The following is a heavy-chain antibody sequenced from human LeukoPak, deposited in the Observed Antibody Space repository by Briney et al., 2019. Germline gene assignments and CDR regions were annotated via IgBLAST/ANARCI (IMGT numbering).Heavy chain of an antibody. Sequence: SQTLSLTCTVSGDSISSGGYYWSWIRQPPGMGLEWIGYIYDSGSTYYNPSLKSRITISVDRSKNQFSLKLTSVTAADTAVYYCARGGIGYSNSPLDYWGQGALVTVSS. CDR2: IYDSGST. CDR1: GDSISSGGYY. D-gene: IGHD6-6*01. V-gene: IGHV4-30-2*01. J-gene: IGHJ4*02. CDR3: ARGGIGYSNSPLDY.